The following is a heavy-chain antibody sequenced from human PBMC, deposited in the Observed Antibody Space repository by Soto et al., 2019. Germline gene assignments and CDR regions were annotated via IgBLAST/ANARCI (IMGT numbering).Heavy chain of an antibody. CDR1: GFALSTYT. CDR2: IIGSSGAT. V-gene: IGHV3-23*01. D-gene: IGHD1-1*01. Sequence: GGSLRLSCAASGFALSTYTMNWVRQAPGKGLEWVSSIIGSSGATDYADSVRGRFTISRDISAKSVLLQMDGLRVEDTAVYYCAKDKRPDGAWDMVYWGQGTLVTVSS. CDR3: AKDKRPDGAWDMVY. J-gene: IGHJ4*02.